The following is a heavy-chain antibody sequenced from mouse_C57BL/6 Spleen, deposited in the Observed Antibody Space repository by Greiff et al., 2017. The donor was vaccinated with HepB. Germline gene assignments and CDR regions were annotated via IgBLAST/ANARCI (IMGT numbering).Heavy chain of an antibody. D-gene: IGHD2-5*01. CDR3: ARRFYSNYLWYFDV. CDR2: IDPSDSET. CDR1: GYTFTSYW. J-gene: IGHJ1*03. Sequence: VQLQQPGAELVRPGSSVKLSCKASGYTFTSYWMHWVKQRPIQGLEWIGNIDPSDSETHYNQKFKDKATLTVDKSSSTAYMQLSSLTSEDSAVYYCARRFYSNYLWYFDVWGTGTTVTVSS. V-gene: IGHV1-52*01.